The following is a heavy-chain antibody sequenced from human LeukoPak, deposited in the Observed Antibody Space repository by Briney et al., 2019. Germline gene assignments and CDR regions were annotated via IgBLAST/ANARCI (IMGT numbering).Heavy chain of an antibody. CDR1: GYTFTGYY. D-gene: IGHD3-22*01. J-gene: IGHJ4*02. V-gene: IGHV1-2*02. CDR2: INPNSGGT. CDR3: ARAGTYYYDSSGSKPGDY. Sequence: ASVKVSCKASGYTFTGYYMHWVRQAPGQGLEWMGWINPNSGGTNYAQKFQGRVTKTRDTSISTAYMELSRLRSDDTAVYYCARAGTYYYDSSGSKPGDYWGQGTLVTVSS.